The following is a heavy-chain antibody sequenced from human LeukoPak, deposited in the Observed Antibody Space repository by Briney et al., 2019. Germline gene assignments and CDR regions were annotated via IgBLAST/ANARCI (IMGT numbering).Heavy chain of an antibody. CDR2: IRYDGSNK. J-gene: IGHJ4*02. D-gene: IGHD3-10*01. V-gene: IGHV3-30*02. CDR1: GFTFSSYG. Sequence: PGRSLRLSCAASGFTFSSYGMHWVRQAPGKGLEWVAFIRYDGSNKYYADSVKGRFTISRDNSKNTLYLQMNSLRAEDTAVYYCAKDYYGSGTGFDYWGQGTLVTVSS. CDR3: AKDYYGSGTGFDY.